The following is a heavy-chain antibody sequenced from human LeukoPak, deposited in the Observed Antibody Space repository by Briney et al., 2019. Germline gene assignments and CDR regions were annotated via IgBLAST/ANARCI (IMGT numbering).Heavy chain of an antibody. J-gene: IGHJ4*02. CDR1: GGSISSYY. Sequence: RSSETLSLTCTVSGGSISSYYWSWIRQPPGKGLEWIGYIYYSGSTNYNPSLKSRVIISVDTSKNQFSLKLSSVTAADTAVYYCARGVGWFGELLFYYWGQGTLVTVSS. CDR2: IYYSGST. V-gene: IGHV4-59*08. D-gene: IGHD3-10*01. CDR3: ARGVGWFGELLFYY.